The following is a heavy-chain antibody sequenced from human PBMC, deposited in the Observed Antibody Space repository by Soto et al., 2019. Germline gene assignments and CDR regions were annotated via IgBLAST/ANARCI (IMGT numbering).Heavy chain of an antibody. CDR1: GGSFSGYY. V-gene: IGHV4-34*01. CDR3: ARGMVNYFDY. CDR2: INHSGST. J-gene: IGHJ4*02. Sequence: SETLSLTCAVYGGSFSGYYWSWIRQPPGKGLEWIGEINHSGSTNYNPSLKSRVTISVDTSKNQFSLKLSSVTAADTAVYYCARGMVNYFDYWGQGTMLTVYS. D-gene: IGHD5-18*01.